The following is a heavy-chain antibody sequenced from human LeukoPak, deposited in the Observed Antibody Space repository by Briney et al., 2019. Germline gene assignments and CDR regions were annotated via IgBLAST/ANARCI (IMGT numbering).Heavy chain of an antibody. CDR2: FDPEDGET. CDR3: ARDYGGNPEQDAFDI. D-gene: IGHD4-23*01. CDR1: GYTLTELS. J-gene: IGHJ3*02. V-gene: IGHV1-24*01. Sequence: GASVKVSCKVSGYTLTELSMHWVRQAPGKGLEWMGGFDPEDGETIYAQKFQGRVTMTEDTSTHTVYMELSSLRAEDTAVYYCARDYGGNPEQDAFDIWGQGTMVTVSS.